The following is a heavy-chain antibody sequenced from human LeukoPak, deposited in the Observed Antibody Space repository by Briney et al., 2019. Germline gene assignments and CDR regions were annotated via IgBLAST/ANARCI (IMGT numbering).Heavy chain of an antibody. CDR2: IYYSGST. D-gene: IGHD2-8*02. J-gene: IGHJ2*01. CDR3: ARDLTGGLFDL. Sequence: SETLSLTCTVSGDSISSSSYYWSWIRQPPGKGLEWIGYIYYSGSTNYNPSLKSRVTISVDTSKNQLSLKLSSVTAADTAVYYCARDLTGGLFDLWGRGTLVTVSS. CDR1: GDSISSSSYY. V-gene: IGHV4-61*01.